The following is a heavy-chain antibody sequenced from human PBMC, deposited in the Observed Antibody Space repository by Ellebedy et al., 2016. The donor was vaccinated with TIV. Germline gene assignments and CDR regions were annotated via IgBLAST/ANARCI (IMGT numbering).Heavy chain of an antibody. CDR1: GGSLSGYY. V-gene: IGHV4-34*01. Sequence: SETLSLXCAVYGGSLSGYYWSWVRQPPGKGLEWIGEINHSGGTNHNPSLKSRVTISVDTSKNQFSLKLRSVTAADTAVYFCARRPYCSTTTCYGLDYWGQGTLVTVSS. D-gene: IGHD2-2*01. CDR2: INHSGGT. CDR3: ARRPYCSTTTCYGLDY. J-gene: IGHJ4*02.